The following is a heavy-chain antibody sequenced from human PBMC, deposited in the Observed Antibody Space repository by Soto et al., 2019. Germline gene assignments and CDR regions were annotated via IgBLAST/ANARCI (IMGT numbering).Heavy chain of an antibody. V-gene: IGHV3-7*03. CDR2: IKQDGSEK. CDR3: ATPPSSSGSSNFDY. Sequence: GGSLILSCAASGFTFSSYWMSRVRQAPGKGLEWVANIKQDGSEKYYVDSVKGRFTISRDNSKNTLYLQMNSLRAEDTVVYYCATPPSSSGSSNFDYWGQGTQVTFSP. J-gene: IGHJ4*02. D-gene: IGHD6-13*01. CDR1: GFTFSSYW.